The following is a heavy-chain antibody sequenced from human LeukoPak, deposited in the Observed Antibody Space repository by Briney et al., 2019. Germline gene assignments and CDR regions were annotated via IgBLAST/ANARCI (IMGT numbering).Heavy chain of an antibody. V-gene: IGHV1-18*01. D-gene: IGHD3-16*01. J-gene: IGHJ6*03. CDR3: ASGDYYMDV. CDR1: GYTFTSYG. Sequence: GASVKVSCKASGYTFTSYGISWVRQAPGQGLEWMGWISAYNGNTNYAQKLQGRVTMTADTSTSTAYRELRSLRSDDTAVYYCASGDYYMDVWGKGTTVTVSS. CDR2: ISAYNGNT.